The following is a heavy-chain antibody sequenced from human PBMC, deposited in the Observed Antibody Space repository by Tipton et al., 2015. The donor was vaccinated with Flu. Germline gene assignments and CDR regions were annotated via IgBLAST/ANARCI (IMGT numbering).Heavy chain of an antibody. D-gene: IGHD2-8*01. V-gene: IGHV3-30-3*01. CDR3: AREMVYAREYGMDV. CDR1: GFTFSSYA. Sequence: SLRLSCAASGFTFSSYAMHWVRQAPGKGLEWVAVISYDGSNKYYADSVKGRFTISRDNSKNTLYLQMNSLRAEDTAVYYCAREMVYAREYGMDVWGQGTTVTVSS. J-gene: IGHJ6*02. CDR2: ISYDGSNK.